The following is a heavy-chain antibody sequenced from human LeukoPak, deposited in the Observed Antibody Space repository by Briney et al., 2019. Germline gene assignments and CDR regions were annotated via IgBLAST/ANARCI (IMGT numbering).Heavy chain of an antibody. CDR3: ARVSGWYGGDDY. CDR2: IKQDGSEK. V-gene: IGHV3-7*04. D-gene: IGHD6-19*01. Sequence: TGGSLRLSCAASGFTVNSKYMSWVRQAPGTGLEWVANIKQDGSEKYYVDSVKGRFTISRDNAKNSLYLQMNSLRAEDTAVYYCARVSGWYGGDDYWGQGTLVTVSS. CDR1: GFTVNSKY. J-gene: IGHJ4*02.